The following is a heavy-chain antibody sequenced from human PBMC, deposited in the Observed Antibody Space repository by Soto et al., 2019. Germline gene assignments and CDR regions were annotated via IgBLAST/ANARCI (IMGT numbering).Heavy chain of an antibody. CDR1: GGSISSGGYS. CDR2: IYHSGST. CDR3: AREGYDSSGWEAFDI. V-gene: IGHV4-30-2*01. D-gene: IGHD3-22*01. J-gene: IGHJ3*02. Sequence: QLQLQESGSGLVKPSQTLSLTCAVSGGSISSGGYSWSWIRQPPGKGLEWIGYIYHSGSTYYNPSLKSRVTISVDRSKNQFSLKLSSVTAADTAVYYCAREGYDSSGWEAFDIWGQGTMVTVSS.